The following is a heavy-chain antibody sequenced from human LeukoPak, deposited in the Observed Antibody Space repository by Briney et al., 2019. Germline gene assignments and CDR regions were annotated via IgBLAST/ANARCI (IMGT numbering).Heavy chain of an antibody. J-gene: IGHJ4*02. CDR3: ARILGPSCGFDY. Sequence: ASVNVSCRASGYTFTGYDMHWVRQAPGQGLEWMGWINPNSGDTNYAQKFQGRVPMTRDTSISTAYMELSRLRSDDTAVYYCARILGPSCGFDYWGQGTLVTVSS. CDR2: INPNSGDT. CDR1: GYTFTGYD. V-gene: IGHV1-2*02.